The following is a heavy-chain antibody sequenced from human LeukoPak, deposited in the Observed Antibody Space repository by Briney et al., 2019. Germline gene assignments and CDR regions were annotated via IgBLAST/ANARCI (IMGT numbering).Heavy chain of an antibody. CDR3: ATIFKGYCSSTSCYDRENFDY. CDR1: GYTFTSYG. J-gene: IGHJ4*02. CDR2: ISAYNGNT. V-gene: IGHV1-18*01. Sequence: ASVKVSCKASGYTFTSYGISWVRQAPGQGLEWMGWISAYNGNTNYAQKLQGRVTMTEDTSTDTAYMELSSLRSEDTAVYYCATIFKGYCSSTSCYDRENFDYWGQGTLVTVSS. D-gene: IGHD2-2*01.